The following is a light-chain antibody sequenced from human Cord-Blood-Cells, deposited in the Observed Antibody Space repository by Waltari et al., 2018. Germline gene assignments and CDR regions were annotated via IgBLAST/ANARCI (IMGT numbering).Light chain of an antibody. CDR3: MQALQTPLT. CDR1: QSPLHSNGYNY. CDR2: LGS. J-gene: IGKJ4*01. Sequence: DIVMTQSPLSLPVTPGEPASISCRSRQSPLHSNGYNYLDWYLQKPGPSPQLLIYLGSNRASGVPDRFSGSGSGTDFTLKISRVEAEDVGVYYCMQALQTPLTFGGGTKVEIK. V-gene: IGKV2-28*01.